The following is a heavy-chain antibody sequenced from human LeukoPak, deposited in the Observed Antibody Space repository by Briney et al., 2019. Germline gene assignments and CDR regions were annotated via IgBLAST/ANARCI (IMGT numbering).Heavy chain of an antibody. CDR3: ARADWNDVRGD. Sequence: PGGSLRLSCAASGFTFSSYSMNWVRQAPGKGLEWVSSISSSSSYIYYADSVKGRSTISRDNAKNSLYLQMNSLRAEDTAVYYCARADWNDVRGDWGQGTLVTVSS. V-gene: IGHV3-21*01. CDR1: GFTFSSYS. D-gene: IGHD1-1*01. J-gene: IGHJ4*02. CDR2: ISSSSSYI.